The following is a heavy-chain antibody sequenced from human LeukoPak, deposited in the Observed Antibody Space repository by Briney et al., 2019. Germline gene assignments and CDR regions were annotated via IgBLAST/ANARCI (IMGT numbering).Heavy chain of an antibody. CDR3: ARGGGLRYFDWLPYYFDY. Sequence: PGGSLRLSCAASGLTFSSHWMYWVRQAPGKGLVWVSRITNDGSSTTYADSVKGRFTISRDNAKNMLYLQVNSLRAEDTAVYYCARGGGLRYFDWLPYYFDYWGQGTLVTVSS. CDR2: ITNDGSST. CDR1: GLTFSSHW. D-gene: IGHD3-9*01. J-gene: IGHJ4*02. V-gene: IGHV3-74*01.